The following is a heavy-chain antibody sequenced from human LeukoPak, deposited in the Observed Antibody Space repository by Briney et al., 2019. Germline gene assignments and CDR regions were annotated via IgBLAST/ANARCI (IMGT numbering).Heavy chain of an antibody. V-gene: IGHV4-38-2*02. CDR1: GYSISSGYY. CDR2: IYHSGST. CDR3: ARSGGDFDY. Sequence: SETLSLTCTVSGYSISSGYYWGWIRQPPGKGLEWIGSIYHSGSTYYNPSLKSRVTISVDTSKNQFSLKLSSVTAADTAVYYCARSGGDFDYWGQGTLVTVSS. D-gene: IGHD2-21*01. J-gene: IGHJ4*02.